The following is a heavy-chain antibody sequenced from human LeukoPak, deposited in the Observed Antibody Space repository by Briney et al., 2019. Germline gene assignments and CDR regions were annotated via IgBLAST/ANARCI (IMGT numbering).Heavy chain of an antibody. Sequence: GASVKVSCKPSGGTFSSYAIIWVRQAPGQGLEWMGGIIPIFGTANYAQNFQGRVTITADESTSTAYMELSSLRSEDTPVYYCARVFGDYASSGYYLYWGQGTLVTVSS. CDR2: IIPIFGTA. D-gene: IGHD3-22*01. J-gene: IGHJ4*02. CDR3: ARVFGDYASSGYYLY. V-gene: IGHV1-69*13. CDR1: GGTFSSYA.